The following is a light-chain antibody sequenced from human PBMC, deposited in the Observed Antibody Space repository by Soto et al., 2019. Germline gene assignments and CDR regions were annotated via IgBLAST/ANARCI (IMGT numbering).Light chain of an antibody. V-gene: IGLV2-11*01. CDR3: CSYAGSYTSWV. J-gene: IGLJ3*02. CDR2: DVS. Sequence: QSALTQPRSVSGSPGQSVTISCTGTSSDVGGYNYVSWYQQHPGKAPKLMIYDVSKRPSGVPDRFSGSKSGITASLTISGLQAEDEADYYCCSYAGSYTSWVFGGGTKLTVL. CDR1: SSDVGGYNY.